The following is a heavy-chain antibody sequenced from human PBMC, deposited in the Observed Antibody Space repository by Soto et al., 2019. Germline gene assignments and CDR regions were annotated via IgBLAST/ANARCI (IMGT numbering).Heavy chain of an antibody. Sequence: SAPTLVNPTQTLTLTCTFSGFSLSTSGVGVGWIRQPPGKALEWLALIYWDDDKRYSPSLKSRLTITKDTSKNQVVLTMTNMDPVDTATYYCAHSGYYDSSGYYRSAFDYWGQGTLVTVSS. CDR3: AHSGYYDSSGYYRSAFDY. V-gene: IGHV2-5*02. CDR1: GFSLSTSGVG. CDR2: IYWDDDK. D-gene: IGHD3-22*01. J-gene: IGHJ4*02.